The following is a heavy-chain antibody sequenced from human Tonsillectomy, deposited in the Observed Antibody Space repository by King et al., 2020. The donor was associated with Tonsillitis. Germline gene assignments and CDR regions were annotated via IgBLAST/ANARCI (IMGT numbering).Heavy chain of an antibody. CDR2: IWYDGSNK. V-gene: IGHV3-33*01. Sequence: QVQPVESGGGVVQPGRSLRLSCAASGFTFSHYGMHWVRQAPNKGLEWVAVIWYDGSNKYYADSVKGRFTISRDNSKNTLDLQLNSLRAEDTAVYYCARDFCGGDCYFFDYWGQGSLVTVSS. CDR1: GFTFSHYG. J-gene: IGHJ4*02. CDR3: ARDFCGGDCYFFDY. D-gene: IGHD2-21*01.